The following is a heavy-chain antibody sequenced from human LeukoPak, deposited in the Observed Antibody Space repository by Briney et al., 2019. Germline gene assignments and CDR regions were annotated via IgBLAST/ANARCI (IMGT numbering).Heavy chain of an antibody. V-gene: IGHV5-51*01. D-gene: IGHD1-26*01. J-gene: IGHJ3*02. Sequence: GESLKISCKGSGYSFTTYWIGWVRQMPGKGLEYMGIINPGDSDTRYSPSFQGQVTISVDKSISTAYLQWSSLKASDTAVYCCASPRVGATAFDIWGQGTLVTVSS. CDR1: GYSFTTYW. CDR2: INPGDSDT. CDR3: ASPRVGATAFDI.